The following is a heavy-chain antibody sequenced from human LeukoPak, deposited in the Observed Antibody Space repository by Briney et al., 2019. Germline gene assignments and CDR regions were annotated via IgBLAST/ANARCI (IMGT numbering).Heavy chain of an antibody. V-gene: IGHV3-11*04. J-gene: IGHJ4*02. CDR2: ISSSGSTI. CDR3: AKDWGGVYDSGGYFNY. Sequence: GGSLRLSCAASGFTISDYYLSWIRQAPGKGLEWVSYISSSGSTIYYADSVKGRFTISRDNSKNMLYLQMNSLRAEDTAVYYCAKDWGGVYDSGGYFNYWGQGTLVTVSS. CDR1: GFTISDYY. D-gene: IGHD3-22*01.